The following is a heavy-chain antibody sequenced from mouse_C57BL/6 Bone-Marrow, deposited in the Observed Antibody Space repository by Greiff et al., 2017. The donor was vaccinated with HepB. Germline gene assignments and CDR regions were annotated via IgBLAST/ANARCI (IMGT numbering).Heavy chain of an antibody. CDR2: IRLKSDNYAT. CDR3: TGRITTVVATKYFDV. CDR1: GFTFSNYW. J-gene: IGHJ1*03. Sequence: DVHLVESGGGLVQPGGSMKLSCVASGFTFSNYWMNWVRQSPEKGLEWVAQIRLKSDNYATHYAESVKGRFTISRDDSKSSVYLQMNNLRAEDTGIYYCTGRITTVVATKYFDVWGTGTTVTVSS. D-gene: IGHD1-1*01. V-gene: IGHV6-3*01.